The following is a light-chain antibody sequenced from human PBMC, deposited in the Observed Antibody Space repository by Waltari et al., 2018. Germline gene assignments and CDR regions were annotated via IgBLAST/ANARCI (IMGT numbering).Light chain of an antibody. V-gene: IGLV3-21*03. CDR3: QVWDTRSDHWV. Sequence: SYVLTQPPSVSVVPGKTATTTWGGSDLGTKSGQWSQQKPGQAPGAVVYDDTGRPSGIPERFSGSNSAHTATLTISRVEAGDEAHYFCQVWDTRSDHWVFGGGTKLTVL. CDR1: DLGTKS. CDR2: DDT. J-gene: IGLJ3*02.